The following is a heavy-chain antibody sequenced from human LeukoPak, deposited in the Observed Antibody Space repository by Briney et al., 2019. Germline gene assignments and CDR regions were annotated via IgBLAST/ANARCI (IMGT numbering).Heavy chain of an antibody. Sequence: GGSLRLSCAASGFTFSDYWMHWVRQVPGKGLVWVPWIKPDGSDTYYVDSVKGRFTISRDNAKNTVYLQMNGLRVEDTGLYYCGRDSVEVTPVDFWGQGTLVTVSS. J-gene: IGHJ4*02. V-gene: IGHV3-74*01. CDR2: IKPDGSDT. CDR1: GFTFSDYW. CDR3: GRDSVEVTPVDF. D-gene: IGHD4-11*01.